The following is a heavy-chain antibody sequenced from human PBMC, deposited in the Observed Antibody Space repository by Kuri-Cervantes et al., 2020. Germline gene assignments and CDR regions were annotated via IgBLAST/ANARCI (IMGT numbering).Heavy chain of an antibody. D-gene: IGHD4-17*01. CDR1: GFTFSSDG. CDR3: ASMRPYGDRSFDY. J-gene: IGHJ4*02. V-gene: IGHV3-33*08. Sequence: GESLKISCAASGFTFSSDGMHWVRQAPGKGLEWVAVICNDGSNKYYADSMKGRFTISRDNSKNTLYLQMNNLRAEDTAVYYCASMRPYGDRSFDYWGQGTLVTVSS. CDR2: ICNDGSNK.